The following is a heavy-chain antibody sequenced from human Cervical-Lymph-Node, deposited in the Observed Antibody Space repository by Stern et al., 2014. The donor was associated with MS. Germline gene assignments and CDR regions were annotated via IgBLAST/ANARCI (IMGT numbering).Heavy chain of an antibody. CDR1: GYTFTSYY. V-gene: IGHV1-46*01. CDR3: ARVGWELLDAFDI. D-gene: IGHD1-26*01. CDR2: INPSGGST. J-gene: IGHJ3*02. Sequence: VQLVESGAEVKKPGASVKVSCKASGYTFTSYYMHWVRQAPGQGLELMGIINPSGGSTSYAQKFQGRVTMTRDTSTSTVYMELSSLRSEDTAVYYCARVGWELLDAFDIWGQGTMVTVSS.